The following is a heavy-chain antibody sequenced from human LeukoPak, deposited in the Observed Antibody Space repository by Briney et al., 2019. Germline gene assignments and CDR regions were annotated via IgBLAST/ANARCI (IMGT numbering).Heavy chain of an antibody. D-gene: IGHD2-2*01. V-gene: IGHV3-23*01. CDR2: ISGSGGST. J-gene: IGHJ4*02. CDR1: GFTFSSYA. Sequence: GGSLRLSCAASGFTFSSYAMSWVRQAPGKGLEWVSAISGSGGSTYYADSVKGRFTISRDNSKNTLYLQMNSLRAEGTAVYYCAKGDDYCSSTSCYGDYWGQGTLVTVSS. CDR3: AKGDDYCSSTSCYGDY.